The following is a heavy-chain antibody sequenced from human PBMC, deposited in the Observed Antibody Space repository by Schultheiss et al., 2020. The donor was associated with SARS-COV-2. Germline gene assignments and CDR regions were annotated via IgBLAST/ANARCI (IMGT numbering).Heavy chain of an antibody. D-gene: IGHD6-19*01. CDR2: IYTSGST. CDR3: ARHAAVADTFDY. Sequence: SETLSLTCTVSGGSISSSSYYWGWIRQPPGKGLEWIGRIYTSGSTNYNPSLKSRVTMSVDTSKNQFSLKLSSVTAADTAVYYCARHAAVADTFDYWGQGTLVTVSS. CDR1: GGSISSSSYY. V-gene: IGHV4-39*01. J-gene: IGHJ4*02.